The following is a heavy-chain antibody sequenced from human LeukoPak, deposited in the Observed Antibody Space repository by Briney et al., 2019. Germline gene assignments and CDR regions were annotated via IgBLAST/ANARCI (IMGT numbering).Heavy chain of an antibody. CDR2: ISPYNGNT. CDR1: GYTFISYG. CDR3: ARGSVSTRPFDY. J-gene: IGHJ4*02. Sequence: GASVKVSCKASGYTFISYGISWVRQAPGQGLEWMGWISPYNGNTNYAQNLQGRVTMTTDTSTSTAYMELRGLRSNDTAVYYCARGSVSTRPFDYWGQGTLVTVSS. V-gene: IGHV1-18*01. D-gene: IGHD2-2*01.